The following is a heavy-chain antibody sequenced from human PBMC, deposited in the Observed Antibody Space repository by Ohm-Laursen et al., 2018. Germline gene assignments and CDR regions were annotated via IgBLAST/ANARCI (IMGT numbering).Heavy chain of an antibody. V-gene: IGHV3-11*04. CDR1: GFTFSEYY. J-gene: IGHJ5*02. D-gene: IGHD4-17*01. CDR3: ARDSRPGRTVTYWFDP. CDR2: ISSNGGTI. Sequence: SLRLSCTASGFTFSEYYMTWIRQAPGKGLEWVSFISSNGGTIYYADSVKGRFTISRDNAKNSLYLQMNSLRAEDTAVYYCARDSRPGRTVTYWFDPWGQGTLVTVSS.